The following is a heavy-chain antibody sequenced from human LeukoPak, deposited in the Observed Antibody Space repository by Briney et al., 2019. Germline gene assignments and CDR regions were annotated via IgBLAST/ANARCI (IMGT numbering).Heavy chain of an antibody. J-gene: IGHJ3*02. CDR3: AKDRAHCSGGSCYSRAHDAFDI. CDR2: ISWNSGSI. V-gene: IGHV3-9*01. Sequence: SLRLSCAASGFTFDDYAMHWVRQAPGKGLEWVSGISWNSGSIGYADSVKGRFTISRDNAKNSLYLQMNSLGAEDTALYYCAKDRAHCSGGSCYSRAHDAFDIWGQGTMVTVSS. CDR1: GFTFDDYA. D-gene: IGHD2-15*01.